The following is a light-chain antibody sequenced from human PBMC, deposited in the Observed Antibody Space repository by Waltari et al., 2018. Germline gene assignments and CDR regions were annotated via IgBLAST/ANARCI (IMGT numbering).Light chain of an antibody. CDR1: SGSIDSKY. Sequence: VFTQPHSVSGSPGQTVTISCTRSSGSIDSKYVQWYQQRPGSAPTTVIYKDNQRPSGVPDRFSGSIDSSSNSASLTISGRKSEDEADYYCQSADGSYNDVFGSGTKLTVL. J-gene: IGLJ6*01. CDR3: QSADGSYNDV. CDR2: KDN. V-gene: IGLV6-57*03.